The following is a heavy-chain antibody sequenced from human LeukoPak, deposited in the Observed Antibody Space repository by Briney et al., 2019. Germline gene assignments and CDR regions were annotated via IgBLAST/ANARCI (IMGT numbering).Heavy chain of an antibody. CDR3: ACGGYYDFWSGQMDYYYYGMDV. D-gene: IGHD3-3*01. V-gene: IGHV1-69*04. Sequence: ASVKVSYKASGGTFSSYAISWVRQAPGQGLEWMGRIIPILGIANYAQKFQGRVTITADKSTSTAYMELSSLRSEDTAVYYCACGGYYDFWSGQMDYYYYGMDVWGQGTTVTVSS. CDR1: GGTFSSYA. J-gene: IGHJ6*02. CDR2: IIPILGIA.